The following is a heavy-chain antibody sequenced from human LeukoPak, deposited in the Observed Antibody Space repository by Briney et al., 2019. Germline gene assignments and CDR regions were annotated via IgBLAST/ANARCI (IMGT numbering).Heavy chain of an antibody. CDR3: ATYHDISSGFTFDS. D-gene: IGHD3-9*01. Sequence: SETLSLTCAVSGGSVNNDRWWNWVRHPPGKGLEWIGEIHPSGSVRYDPSLKSRVSISPDKSNDHVSLTLTSVTAADTAVYFCATYHDISSGFTFDSWGQGTLVTVSS. CDR1: GGSVNNDRW. V-gene: IGHV4-4*02. CDR2: IHPSGSV. J-gene: IGHJ4*02.